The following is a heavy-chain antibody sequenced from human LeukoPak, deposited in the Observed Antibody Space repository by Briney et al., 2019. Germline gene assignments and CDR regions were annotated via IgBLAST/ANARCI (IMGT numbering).Heavy chain of an antibody. V-gene: IGHV3-7*03. D-gene: IGHD3-10*01. CDR2: IDQDGSEK. J-gene: IGHJ3*02. CDR1: AFTLSSHW. Sequence: PGGSLRLSCAASAFTLSSHWMSWVRQAPGNGLEWVANIDQDGSEKYYVESMKGRITISRDTATNSLYLQMNSLRAEDPAGSYWPIDLCSNMRGSWAFDIWGEGTMVTVSS. CDR3: PIDLCSNMRGSWAFDI.